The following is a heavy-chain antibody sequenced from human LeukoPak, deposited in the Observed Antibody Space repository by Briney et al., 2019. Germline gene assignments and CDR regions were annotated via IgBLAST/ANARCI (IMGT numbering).Heavy chain of an antibody. CDR2: IYYSGTT. V-gene: IGHV4-39*07. D-gene: IGHD4-17*01. J-gene: IGHJ6*02. Sequence: SETLSLTSTVSGGSISSSTYYWGWIRQPPGKGLEWIGSIYYSGTTYYNPSLKSRLTISVDTSKNQFSLKLSSVTAADTAVYYCARDGDYLGYYYYGMDVWGQGTTVTVSS. CDR3: ARDGDYLGYYYYGMDV. CDR1: GGSISSSTYY.